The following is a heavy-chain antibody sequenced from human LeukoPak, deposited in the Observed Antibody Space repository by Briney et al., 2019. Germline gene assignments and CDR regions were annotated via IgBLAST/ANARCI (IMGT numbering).Heavy chain of an antibody. Sequence: SETLSLTCTVSGGSISSYYWSWIRQPPGKGLEWIGYIYYSGSTNYNPSLKSRVTISVDTSKNQFSLKLSSVTAADTAVYYCASYKASVGAFDIWGQGTMVTVSS. V-gene: IGHV4-59*01. CDR1: GGSISSYY. CDR2: IYYSGST. D-gene: IGHD1-14*01. CDR3: ASYKASVGAFDI. J-gene: IGHJ3*02.